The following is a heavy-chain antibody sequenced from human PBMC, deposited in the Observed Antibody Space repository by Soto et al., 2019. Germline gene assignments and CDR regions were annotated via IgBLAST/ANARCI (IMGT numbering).Heavy chain of an antibody. J-gene: IGHJ3*02. V-gene: IGHV3-21*01. CDR1: GFTFSSYS. Sequence: EVQLVESGGGLVKPGGSLRLSCAASGFTFSSYSVNWVRQAPGKGLEWVSSISSSSSYIYYADSVKGRFTISRDNAKNSLYLQMNSLRAEDTAVYYCARDPFIVGATHDAFDIWGQGTMVTVSS. CDR2: ISSSSSYI. CDR3: ARDPFIVGATHDAFDI. D-gene: IGHD1-26*01.